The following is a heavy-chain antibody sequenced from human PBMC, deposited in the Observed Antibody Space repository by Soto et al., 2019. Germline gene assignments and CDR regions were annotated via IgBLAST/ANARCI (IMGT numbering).Heavy chain of an antibody. Sequence: SQTLSLNCTVSGSSINGYYWSWIRQPPGKELQWIGNIYISGSTNYNPSLKSRVTMSVDTSKNQFSLKLSSVTAADTAVYFCARGWNWFDPWGQGTMVTVSS. J-gene: IGHJ5*02. V-gene: IGHV4-59*12. CDR3: ARGWNWFDP. CDR1: GSSINGYY. CDR2: IYISGST.